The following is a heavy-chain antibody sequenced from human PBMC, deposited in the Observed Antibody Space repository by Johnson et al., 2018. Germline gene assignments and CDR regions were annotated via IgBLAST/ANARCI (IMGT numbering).Heavy chain of an antibody. CDR1: GFTFSSYW. J-gene: IGHJ3*02. CDR3: AGGLLTGALGAFDI. V-gene: IGHV3-7*04. CDR2: IKQDGSER. Sequence: VQLVESGGGLVQPGGSLRLSCAASGFTFSSYWMSWVRQAPGKGLEWVANIKQDGSERNYVYSVKGRFTISRDNAKNSLYLQRNSLRAEDTAVDYCAGGLLTGALGAFDIWGQGTMVTVSS. D-gene: IGHD3-22*01.